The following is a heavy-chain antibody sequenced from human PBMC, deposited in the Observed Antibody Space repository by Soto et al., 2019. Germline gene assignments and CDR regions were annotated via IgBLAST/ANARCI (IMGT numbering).Heavy chain of an antibody. V-gene: IGHV3-48*04. J-gene: IGHJ4*02. CDR1: GFTFSSYS. CDR2: ISGGSKTI. Sequence: VGSLRLSCAPSGFTFSSYSMNWVRQAPGKGLEWVSYISGGSKTINYADSVKGRFTISRDNAQNSLYLQMNSLRVEDTAVYYCARASQFAELIIHYWGQGTLVTVSS. CDR3: ARASQFAELIIHY.